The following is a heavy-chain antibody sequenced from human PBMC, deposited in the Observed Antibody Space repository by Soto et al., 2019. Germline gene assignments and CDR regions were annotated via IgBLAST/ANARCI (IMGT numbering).Heavy chain of an antibody. CDR2: IKSKTDGGTT. V-gene: IGHV3-15*07. CDR1: GVTFINAW. Sequence: PGGSHRHSCTASGVTFINAWMNWVRQATGKGLEWVGRIKSKTDGGTTDYAAPVKGRFTISRDDSKNTPYLQMNSLKPEDTAVYYCTTVLPFLLWLGEPSSTSANCFDPWGQGPLVTVS. J-gene: IGHJ5*02. D-gene: IGHD3-10*01. CDR3: TTVLPFLLWLGEPSSTSANCFDP.